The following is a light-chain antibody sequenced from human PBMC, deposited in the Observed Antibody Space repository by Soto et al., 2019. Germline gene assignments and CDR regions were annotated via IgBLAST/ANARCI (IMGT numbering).Light chain of an antibody. Sequence: DIQMTQSPSSLSASVGDRVTITCRASQGISTYLNWYQQKPGKAPKLLIYAASSLQSGVPSRFSGSGSETDFTLTIRSLQPENFATYSCQQSYSTTWTFGKGTKVEIK. CDR1: QGISTY. CDR2: AAS. CDR3: QQSYSTTWT. V-gene: IGKV1-39*01. J-gene: IGKJ1*01.